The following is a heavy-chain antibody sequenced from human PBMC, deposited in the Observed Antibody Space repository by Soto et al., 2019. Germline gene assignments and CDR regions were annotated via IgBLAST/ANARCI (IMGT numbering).Heavy chain of an antibody. V-gene: IGHV3-48*01. Sequence: QPGGSLRLSCIDSGFSFRDFAFNWVRQAPGKGLEWVSYISVGGGSIFYADSVKGRFTISRDDAKNSVYLQMNTLRGEDTAVYYCARDHRWAFDIWGQGTMVTVSS. D-gene: IGHD2-15*01. CDR3: ARDHRWAFDI. J-gene: IGHJ3*02. CDR1: GFSFRDFA. CDR2: ISVGGGSI.